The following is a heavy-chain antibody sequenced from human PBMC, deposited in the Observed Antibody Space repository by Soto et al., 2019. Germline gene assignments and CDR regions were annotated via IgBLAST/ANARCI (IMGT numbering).Heavy chain of an antibody. J-gene: IGHJ6*02. V-gene: IGHV3-30*18. Sequence: QVQLVESGGGVVQPGTSLRLSCAASGFTFKTHAMHWVRQAPGKGLEWMAVIAYDGNEKFYADSVKGRFTISRDNSKNALYLQITTLRNEDTAVYYCGKDVGDYVPYYYGVDVWGQGTTVTV. D-gene: IGHD1-26*01. CDR2: IAYDGNEK. CDR1: GFTFKTHA. CDR3: GKDVGDYVPYYYGVDV.